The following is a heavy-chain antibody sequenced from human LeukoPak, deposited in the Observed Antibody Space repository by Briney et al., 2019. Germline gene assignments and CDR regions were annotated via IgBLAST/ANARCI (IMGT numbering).Heavy chain of an antibody. Sequence: GGSRRLSCAASGFSFITYAMNWVRQAPGKGLEWVSGISGTGSAVGYADSVKGRFTVSRDTSKRTVYLQMSGLRVDDTATYYCVKGNGTHYYFYYMDVWGKGTPVTVSS. J-gene: IGHJ6*03. CDR2: ISGTGSAV. CDR1: GFSFITYA. V-gene: IGHV3-48*03. CDR3: VKGNGTHYYFYYMDV. D-gene: IGHD1-26*01.